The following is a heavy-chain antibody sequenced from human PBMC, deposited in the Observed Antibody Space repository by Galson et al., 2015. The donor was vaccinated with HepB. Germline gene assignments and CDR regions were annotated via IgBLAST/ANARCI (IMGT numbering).Heavy chain of an antibody. D-gene: IGHD1-7*01. CDR3: ARYNWNYGYYFDY. CDR1: GFTVSSNY. J-gene: IGHJ4*02. Sequence: LRLSCAASGFTVSSNYMNWVRQAPGKGLEWVSVIYSGGSTYYADSVKGRVTISRDDSKNTLYLQINSLRAEDTAVYYCARYNWNYGYYFDYWGQGTLVTVSS. V-gene: IGHV3-66*01. CDR2: IYSGGST.